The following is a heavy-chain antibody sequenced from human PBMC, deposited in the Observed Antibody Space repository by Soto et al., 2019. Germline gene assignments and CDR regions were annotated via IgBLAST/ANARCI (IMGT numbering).Heavy chain of an antibody. CDR3: AKRGRGAVAFDY. CDR2: ISGSGVST. J-gene: IGHJ4*02. Sequence: VPLLESGGGLVQPGGSLRLSCAASGFSFSNYAMSWVRQAPGKGLEWVSSISGSGVSTYYADSVKGRFTFSRDNSKNTLYLQMNSLGAEDTAVYYCAKRGRGAVAFDYWGQGTLVTVSS. V-gene: IGHV3-23*01. D-gene: IGHD3-16*01. CDR1: GFSFSNYA.